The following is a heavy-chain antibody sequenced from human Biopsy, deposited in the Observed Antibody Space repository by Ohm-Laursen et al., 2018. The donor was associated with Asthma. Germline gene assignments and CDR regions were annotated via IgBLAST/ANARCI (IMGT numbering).Heavy chain of an antibody. D-gene: IGHD7-27*01. CDR3: AKEMGNPLPFDY. CDR2: ISSGGDVT. J-gene: IGHJ4*02. V-gene: IGHV3-23*01. Sequence: SLRLSCAASGFTFSNYGMSWVRQAPGKGLEYVSAISSGGDVTYYADSVKGRFTISRDNSKNTLYLQMNSLRAEDTALYYCAKEMGNPLPFDYWGQGTLVTVSS. CDR1: GFTFSNYG.